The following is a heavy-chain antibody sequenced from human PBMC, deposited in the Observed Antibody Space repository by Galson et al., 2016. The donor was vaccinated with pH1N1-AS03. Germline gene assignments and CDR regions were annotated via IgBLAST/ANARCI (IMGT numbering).Heavy chain of an antibody. J-gene: IGHJ5*02. CDR2: LYYSGST. Sequence: ETLSLTCTVSGASISTYYWSWIRQPPGKGLEWIGYLYYSGSTKYNRSLKSRVTISVDTSKNQFSLKLSSVTAADTAVYYCARHDYGDYVGWFDPWGQGTLVTVSS. V-gene: IGHV4-59*01. D-gene: IGHD4-17*01. CDR3: ARHDYGDYVGWFDP. CDR1: GASISTYY.